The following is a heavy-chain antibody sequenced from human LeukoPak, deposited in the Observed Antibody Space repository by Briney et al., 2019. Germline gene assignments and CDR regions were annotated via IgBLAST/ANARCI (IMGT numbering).Heavy chain of an antibody. D-gene: IGHD1-26*01. J-gene: IGHJ3*02. V-gene: IGHV1-69*13. CDR3: AREIGIVGATTSAFDI. CDR2: IIPIFGTA. Sequence: ASVKVSCKASGYSFPSYGISWVRQAPGQGPEWMGGIIPIFGTANFAQKFQGRVTITADESTSTAYMELSSLRSEDTAVYYCAREIGIVGATTSAFDIWGQGTMVTVSS. CDR1: GYSFPSYG.